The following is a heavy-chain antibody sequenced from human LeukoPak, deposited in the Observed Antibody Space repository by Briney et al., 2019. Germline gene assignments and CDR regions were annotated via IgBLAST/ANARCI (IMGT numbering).Heavy chain of an antibody. J-gene: IGHJ4*02. CDR2: FDPEDGET. V-gene: IGHV1-24*01. Sequence: ASVKVSCKVSGYTLTELSMHWVRQAPGKGLEWMGGFDPEDGETIYAQKFQGRVTMTEDTSTDTAYMELSSLRSEDTAVYYCATDPDDLRLGELSPTGHYWGQGTLVTVSS. CDR3: ATDPDDLRLGELSPTGHY. D-gene: IGHD3-16*02. CDR1: GYTLTELS.